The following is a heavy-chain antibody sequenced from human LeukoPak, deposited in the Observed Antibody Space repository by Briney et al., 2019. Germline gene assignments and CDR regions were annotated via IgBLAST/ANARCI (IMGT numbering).Heavy chain of an antibody. Sequence: GGSLRLSCAASGFTFSSYSMNWVRQAPGKGLEWVSYISSSSSTIYYADSVKGRFTISRDNAKNSLYLQMNSLRAEDTAVYYCAEQLGNGAFDIWGQGTMVTVSS. CDR3: AEQLGNGAFDI. CDR2: ISSSSSTI. D-gene: IGHD7-27*01. J-gene: IGHJ3*02. V-gene: IGHV3-48*01. CDR1: GFTFSSYS.